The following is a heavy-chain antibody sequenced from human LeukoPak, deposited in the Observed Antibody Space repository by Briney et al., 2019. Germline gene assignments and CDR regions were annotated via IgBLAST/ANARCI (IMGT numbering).Heavy chain of an antibody. J-gene: IGHJ3*02. Sequence: SETLSLTCTVSGGSISSYYWSWIRQPPGKGLEWIGYIYYSGSTNYNPSLKSRVTISVDTSKNQFSLKLNSVTAADTGVYYCASHHYDFWSGYYHDAFDIWGQGTMVTVSS. D-gene: IGHD3-3*01. CDR1: GGSISSYY. CDR3: ASHHYDFWSGYYHDAFDI. CDR2: IYYSGST. V-gene: IGHV4-59*08.